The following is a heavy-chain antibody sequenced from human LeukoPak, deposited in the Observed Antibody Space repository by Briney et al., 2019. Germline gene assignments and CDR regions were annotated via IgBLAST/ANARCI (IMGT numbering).Heavy chain of an antibody. Sequence: SETLSLTCTVSGGSISSSSYYWGRIRQPPGKGLEWIGSIYYSGSTYYNPSLKSRVTISVDTSKNQFSLKLSSVTAADTAVYYCARDRKGYFDWLLFYFDYWGQGTLVTVSS. V-gene: IGHV4-39*07. J-gene: IGHJ4*02. D-gene: IGHD3-9*01. CDR1: GGSISSSSYY. CDR3: ARDRKGYFDWLLFYFDY. CDR2: IYYSGST.